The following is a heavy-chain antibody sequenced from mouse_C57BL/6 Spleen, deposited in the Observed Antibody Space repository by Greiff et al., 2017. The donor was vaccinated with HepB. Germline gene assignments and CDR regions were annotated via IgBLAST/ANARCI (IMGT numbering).Heavy chain of an antibody. D-gene: IGHD2-3*01. CDR2: IDPSDSYT. J-gene: IGHJ3*01. CDR3: ARSDGYSAWFAY. CDR1: GYTFTSYW. Sequence: QVQLQQPGAELVMPGASVKLSCKASGYTFTSYWMHWVKQRPGQGLEWIGEIDPSDSYTNYNQKFKGKSTLTVDKSSSTAYMQLSSLTSEDSAVYDCARSDGYSAWFAYWGQGTLVTVSA. V-gene: IGHV1-69*01.